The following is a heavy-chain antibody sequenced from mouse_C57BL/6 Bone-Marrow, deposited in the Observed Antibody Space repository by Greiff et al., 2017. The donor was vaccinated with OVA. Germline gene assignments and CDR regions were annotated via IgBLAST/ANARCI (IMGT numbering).Heavy chain of an antibody. CDR1: GFTFSSYG. Sequence: EVQLVESGGDLVKPGGSLKLSCAASGFTFSSYGMSWVRQTPDKRLEWVATISSGGSYTYYPDSVKGRFTISRDNAKNTLYLQMSSLKSEDTAMYYCAREGAYDWFAYWGQGTLVTVSA. D-gene: IGHD2-12*01. CDR2: ISSGGSYT. CDR3: AREGAYDWFAY. V-gene: IGHV5-6*01. J-gene: IGHJ3*01.